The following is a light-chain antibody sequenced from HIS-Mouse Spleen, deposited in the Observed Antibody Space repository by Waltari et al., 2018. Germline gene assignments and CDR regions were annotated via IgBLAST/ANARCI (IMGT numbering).Light chain of an antibody. CDR3: QQYNSYSWT. CDR1: QSISSW. Sequence: DIQMTQSPSTLSASVGDRVTITCRASQSISSWLAWYQQTPGKAPKLLVYKASSLESGVPSRFSGSGCGTEFTLTISSLQPDDFETYYCQQYNSYSWTFGQGTKVEIK. V-gene: IGKV1-5*03. J-gene: IGKJ1*01. CDR2: KAS.